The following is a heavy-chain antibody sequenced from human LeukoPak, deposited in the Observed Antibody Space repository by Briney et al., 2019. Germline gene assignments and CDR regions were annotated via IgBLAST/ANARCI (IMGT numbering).Heavy chain of an antibody. D-gene: IGHD6-13*01. Sequence: SETLSLTCAVYGGSFSGYYWSWIRQPPGKGLEWIGEINHSGGTNYNPSLKSRVTISVDTSKNQFSLKLSSVTAADTAVYYCARERGYSSRPFDYWGQGTLVTVSS. J-gene: IGHJ4*02. CDR3: ARERGYSSRPFDY. V-gene: IGHV4-34*01. CDR1: GGSFSGYY. CDR2: INHSGGT.